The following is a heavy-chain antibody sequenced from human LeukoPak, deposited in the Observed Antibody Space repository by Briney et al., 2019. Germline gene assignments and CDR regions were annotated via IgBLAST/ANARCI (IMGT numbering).Heavy chain of an antibody. V-gene: IGHV3-7*01. J-gene: IGHJ4*02. CDR3: ARTRTGDYGGGEGEKTLYFDY. Sequence: PGGSLRLSCAASGFTVSSNYMSWVRQAPGKGLEWVANIKQDGSEKYYVDSVKGRFTISRDNAKNSLYLQMNSLRAEDTAVYYCARTRTGDYGGGEGEKTLYFDYWGQGTLVTVSS. CDR2: IKQDGSEK. D-gene: IGHD4-17*01. CDR1: GFTVSSNY.